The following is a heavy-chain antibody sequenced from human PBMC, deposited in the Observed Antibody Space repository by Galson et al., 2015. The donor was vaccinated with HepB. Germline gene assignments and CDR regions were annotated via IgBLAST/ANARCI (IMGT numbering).Heavy chain of an antibody. CDR2: ISANNGNT. CDR3: ARDRDYRLDY. J-gene: IGHJ4*02. Sequence: SVKVSCKASGYTFTTNGISWVRQAPGQGLEWVGWISANNGNTQYAQKLQGRVTLTRDTSTSTAYVELRDLRSDDTATYYCARDRDYRLDYWGQGTLVTVSS. CDR1: GYTFTTNG. V-gene: IGHV1-18*04. D-gene: IGHD4/OR15-4a*01.